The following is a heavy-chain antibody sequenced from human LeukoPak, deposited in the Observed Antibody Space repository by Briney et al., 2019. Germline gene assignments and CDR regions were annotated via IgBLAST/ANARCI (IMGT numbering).Heavy chain of an antibody. CDR1: GYSFTSYW. V-gene: IGHV5-51*07. CDR3: ARHDYGDYGCYFDY. J-gene: IGHJ4*02. Sequence: GESLKISGKRSGYSFTSYWIGWAHQLPGKGLEWMGIIYPGVSDTRYSRSFQGQVTISADKSISTAYLQWSSLKASDTAMYYCARHDYGDYGCYFDYWGQGTLVTVSS. CDR2: IYPGVSDT. D-gene: IGHD4-17*01.